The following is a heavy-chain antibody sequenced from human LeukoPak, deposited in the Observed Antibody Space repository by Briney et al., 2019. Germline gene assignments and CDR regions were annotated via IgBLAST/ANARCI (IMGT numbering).Heavy chain of an antibody. D-gene: IGHD6-6*01. J-gene: IGHJ4*02. V-gene: IGHV3-66*02. CDR3: AKDLAGYSSSPKLPLDY. CDR2: IYSGGST. CDR1: GFTVSSNY. Sequence: GGSLRLSCAASGFTVSSNYMSWVRQAPGKGLEWVSVIYSGGSTYYADSVKGRFTISRDNSKNTLYLQMNSLRAEDTAVYYCAKDLAGYSSSPKLPLDYWGQGTLVTVSS.